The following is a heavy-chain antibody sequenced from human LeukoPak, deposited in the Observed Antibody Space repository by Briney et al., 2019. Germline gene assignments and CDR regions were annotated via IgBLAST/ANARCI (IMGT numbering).Heavy chain of an antibody. CDR2: IYTSGST. D-gene: IGHD6-6*01. CDR1: SGSLGSYY. CDR3: AREYSSSSGKALDY. V-gene: IGHV4-4*07. Sequence: SETLSLTCTVSSGSLGSYYWNWLRQPAGKGLEWIGHIYTSGSTNYNPSLKSRVTMSVDTSQNHFSLKLNSVTAADTAFYYCAREYSSSSGKALDYWGQGTLVTDSS. J-gene: IGHJ4*02.